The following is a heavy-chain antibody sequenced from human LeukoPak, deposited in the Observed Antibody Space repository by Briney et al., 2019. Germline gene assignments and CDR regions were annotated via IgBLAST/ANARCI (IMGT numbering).Heavy chain of an antibody. J-gene: IGHJ6*03. CDR3: ARLRSGWYGLYYYYMDV. V-gene: IGHV5-51*01. CDR2: IYPGDSDT. CDR1: GYSFTSYW. D-gene: IGHD6-19*01. Sequence: GESLKISCKGSGYSFTSYWIGWVRQMPGKGLEWMGIIYPGDSDTRYSPSFQGQVTISADKSISTAYLQWSSLKASDTAMYYCARLRSGWYGLYYYYMDVWGKGTTVTISS.